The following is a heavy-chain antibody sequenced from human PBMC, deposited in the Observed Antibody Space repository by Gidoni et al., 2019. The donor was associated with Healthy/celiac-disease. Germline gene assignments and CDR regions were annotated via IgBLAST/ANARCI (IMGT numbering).Heavy chain of an antibody. V-gene: IGHV1-18*01. D-gene: IGHD1-26*01. Sequence: QVQLVQSGAEVNKPGASVKLSCKASGYTFTSYGLSWVRQAPGQGLEWMGWISAYNGNTNYAQKLQGRVTMTTDTSTSTAYMELRSLRSDDTAVYYCARRIVYSGSYLFPTSYYFDYWGQGTLVTVSS. CDR3: ARRIVYSGSYLFPTSYYFDY. J-gene: IGHJ4*02. CDR1: GYTFTSYG. CDR2: ISAYNGNT.